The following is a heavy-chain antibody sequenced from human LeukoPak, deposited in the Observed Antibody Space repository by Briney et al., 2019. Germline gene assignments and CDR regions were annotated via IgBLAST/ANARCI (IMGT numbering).Heavy chain of an antibody. V-gene: IGHV1-69*04. Sequence: SVKVSCKASGGTFSSYAISWVRQAPGQGLEWMGRIIPILGIANYAQKFQGRVTITADKSASTAYMELSSLRSEDTAVYYCARAGYYYDSSGHFDYWGQGTLVTVSS. D-gene: IGHD3-22*01. CDR1: GGTFSSYA. CDR2: IIPILGIA. J-gene: IGHJ4*02. CDR3: ARAGYYYDSSGHFDY.